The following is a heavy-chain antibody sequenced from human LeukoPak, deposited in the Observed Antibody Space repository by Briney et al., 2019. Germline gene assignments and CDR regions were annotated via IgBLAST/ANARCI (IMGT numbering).Heavy chain of an antibody. Sequence: GGSLRLSCAASGFTFSSYEMNWVRQAPGKGLEWVSYISSSGSTIYYADSVKGRFTISRDNAKNSLYLQMNSLRAEDTAVYYCARDPLAHYYDSSGSPDYWGQGTLVTVSS. J-gene: IGHJ4*02. CDR1: GFTFSSYE. D-gene: IGHD3-22*01. CDR2: ISSSGSTI. V-gene: IGHV3-48*03. CDR3: ARDPLAHYYDSSGSPDY.